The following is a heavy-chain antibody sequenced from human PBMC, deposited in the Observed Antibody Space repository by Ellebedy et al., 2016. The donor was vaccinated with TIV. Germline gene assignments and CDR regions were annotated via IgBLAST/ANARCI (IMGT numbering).Heavy chain of an antibody. Sequence: GGSLRLSCKGSGYTFTSYWIGWVRQMPGKGLEWMGIIYPGDSDTRYSPSFQGQVTISADKSISTAYLQWSSLKASDTAMYYCARRTGVAVGATPFDYWGQGTLVIVSS. CDR2: IYPGDSDT. CDR1: GYTFTSYW. V-gene: IGHV5-51*01. J-gene: IGHJ4*02. CDR3: ARRTGVAVGATPFDY. D-gene: IGHD1-26*01.